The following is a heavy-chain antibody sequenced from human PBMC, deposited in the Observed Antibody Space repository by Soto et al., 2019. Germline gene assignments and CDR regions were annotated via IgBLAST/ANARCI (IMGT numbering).Heavy chain of an antibody. D-gene: IGHD6-19*01. Sequence: EVQLVESGGGLVQPGGSLRLSGAASGLIFSDYHMDWVRQAPGKGLEWVGRIRRKANSYTTEYAASVKGRFTISRDDSKNSLYLLMNSLKSEDTAVYYCAMLGGWSGGSSGMDVWGQGTTVTVSS. CDR3: AMLGGWSGGSSGMDV. CDR2: IRRKANSYTT. J-gene: IGHJ6*02. CDR1: GLIFSDYH. V-gene: IGHV3-72*01.